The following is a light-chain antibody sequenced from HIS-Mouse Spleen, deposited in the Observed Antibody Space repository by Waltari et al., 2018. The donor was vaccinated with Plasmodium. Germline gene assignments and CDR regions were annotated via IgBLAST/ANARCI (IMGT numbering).Light chain of an antibody. Sequence: SYELTQPLSVSVALGQTARITCGGNNIGSKNVHWYRQKPGQAPVLVIYRDSHPPSGVPGRLSGCNSGNTETLTISRGQAGDEADYYCRGWDSSTVVFGGGTKLTVL. V-gene: IGLV3-9*01. J-gene: IGLJ2*01. CDR3: RGWDSSTVV. CDR2: RDS. CDR1: NIGSKN.